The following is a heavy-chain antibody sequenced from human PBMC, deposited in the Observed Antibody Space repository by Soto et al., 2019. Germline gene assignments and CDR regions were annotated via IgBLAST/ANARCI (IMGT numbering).Heavy chain of an antibody. CDR2: IYPGDSDT. J-gene: IGHJ6*02. D-gene: IGHD6-6*01. V-gene: IGHV5-51*01. CDR3: ARKKLAAPRQIYHYYGMDV. CDR1: GYSFTSYW. Sequence: PGESLKISCNGSGYSFTSYWIGWVRQMPGKGLEWMGIIYPGDSDTRYSPSFQGQVTISADKSISTAYLQWSSLKASDTAMYYCARKKLAAPRQIYHYYGMDVWGQGTTVTVSS.